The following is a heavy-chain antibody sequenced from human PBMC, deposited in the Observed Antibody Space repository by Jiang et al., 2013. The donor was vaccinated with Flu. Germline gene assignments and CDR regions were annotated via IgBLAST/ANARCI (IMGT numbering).Heavy chain of an antibody. CDR2: INPSGGST. D-gene: IGHD2-15*01. CDR1: GYTFTSYY. CDR3: ARSPTHAPNPPPVYVVVAASWDWFDP. Sequence: SGAEVKKPGASVKVSCKASGYTFTSYYMHWVRQAPGQGLEWMGIINPSGGSTSYAQKFQGRVTMTRDTSTSTVYMELSSLRSEDTAVYYCARSPTHAPNPPPVYVVVAASWDWFDPWGQGNPGHRLL. J-gene: IGHJ5*02. V-gene: IGHV1-46*01.